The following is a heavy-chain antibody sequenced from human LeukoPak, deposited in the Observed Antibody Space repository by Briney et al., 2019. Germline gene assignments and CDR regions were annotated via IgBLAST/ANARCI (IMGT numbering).Heavy chain of an antibody. V-gene: IGHV3-53*01. CDR1: GFTVSSNY. CDR3: ASFSFSSSEYNWFDP. Sequence: PGGSLRLSCAASGFTVSSNYMSWVRQAPGKGLEWVSVIYSGGSTYYADSVKGRFTISRDNSKNTLYLQMNSLRAEDTAVYYCASFSFSSSEYNWFDPWGQGTLVTVSS. D-gene: IGHD6-6*01. CDR2: IYSGGST. J-gene: IGHJ5*02.